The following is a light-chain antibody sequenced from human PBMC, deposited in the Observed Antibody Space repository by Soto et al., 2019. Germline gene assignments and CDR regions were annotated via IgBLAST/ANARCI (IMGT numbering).Light chain of an antibody. CDR2: DVS. J-gene: IGLJ2*01. Sequence: QSALTQPRSVSGSPGQSVTISCTGTSSDVGGYNYVSWYQHHPGEAPELMIYDVSKRPSGVPDRFSGSKSGNTASLTISGLQAEDEADYFCCSYAGTLTRVLFGGGTKLTVL. CDR3: CSYAGTLTRVL. CDR1: SSDVGGYNY. V-gene: IGLV2-11*01.